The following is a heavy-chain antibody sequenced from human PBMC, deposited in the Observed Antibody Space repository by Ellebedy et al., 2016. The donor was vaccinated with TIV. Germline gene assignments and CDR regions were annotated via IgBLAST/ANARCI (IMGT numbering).Heavy chain of an antibody. V-gene: IGHV4-34*01. Sequence: MPSETLSLTFAFSSGSFSGYYWSWIRQTPVKGLEWIGALHLSGITTYNPSLKSRVTVSVDTSKNQFSLKLRSVTAADTAVYYCARGFGRRGAFDIWGQGTMVTVSS. CDR2: LHLSGIT. CDR1: SGSFSGYY. J-gene: IGHJ3*02. CDR3: ARGFGRRGAFDI. D-gene: IGHD2-15*01.